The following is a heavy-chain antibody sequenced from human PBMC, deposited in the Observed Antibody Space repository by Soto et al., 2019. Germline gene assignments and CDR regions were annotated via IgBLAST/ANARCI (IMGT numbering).Heavy chain of an antibody. D-gene: IGHD3-3*01. J-gene: IGHJ6*02. CDR2: IIPIFGTA. Sequence: ASVKVSCKASGGTFSSYAISWVRQAPGQGLEWMGGIIPIFGTANYAQKFQGRVTITADESTSTAYMELSSLRSEDTAVYYCARGTLRDFWSGYPYGMDVWGQGTTVTVS. V-gene: IGHV1-69*13. CDR3: ARGTLRDFWSGYPYGMDV. CDR1: GGTFSSYA.